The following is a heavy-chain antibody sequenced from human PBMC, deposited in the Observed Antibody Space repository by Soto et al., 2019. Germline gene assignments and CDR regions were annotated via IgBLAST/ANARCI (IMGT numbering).Heavy chain of an antibody. J-gene: IGHJ5*02. CDR2: IYHSGST. V-gene: IGHV4-4*02. CDR1: GGSLSSSNW. CDR3: ARSIDYYDSSGYYST. D-gene: IGHD3-22*01. Sequence: SETLSLTCAVSGGSLSSSNWWSWVRQPPGKGLEWIGEIYHSGSTNYNPSLKSRVTISVDKSKNQFSLKLSSVTAADTAVYYRARSIDYYDSSGYYSTWGQGTLVTVSS.